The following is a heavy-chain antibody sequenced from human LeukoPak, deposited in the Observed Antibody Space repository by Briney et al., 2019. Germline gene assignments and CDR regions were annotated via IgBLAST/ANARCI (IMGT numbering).Heavy chain of an antibody. CDR2: INHSGST. CDR1: GGSFSGYY. V-gene: IGHV4-34*01. D-gene: IGHD6-19*01. Sequence: SETLSLTCAVYGGSFSGYYWSWICQPPGKGLEWIGEINHSGSTNYNPSLKSRVTISVDTSKNQFSLKLSSVTAADTAVYYCARPGFRVAGMRAGRYYYMDVWGKGTTVTVSS. J-gene: IGHJ6*03. CDR3: ARPGFRVAGMRAGRYYYMDV.